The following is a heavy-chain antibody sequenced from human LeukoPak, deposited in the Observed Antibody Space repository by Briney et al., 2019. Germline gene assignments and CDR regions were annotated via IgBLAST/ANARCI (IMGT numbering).Heavy chain of an antibody. D-gene: IGHD5-12*01. J-gene: IGHJ4*02. CDR1: GYTFTDSF. CDR3: ARDLQWGSGYDLDY. Sequence: ASVKVSCKPSGYTFTDSFMHWVRQAPGQGPEWMGWINPVSGDTKFAQRFQGRITLTRDTSMSTAYMELSTLRSDDTAVYYCARDLQWGSGYDLDYWGQGSLVTVSS. V-gene: IGHV1-2*02. CDR2: INPVSGDT.